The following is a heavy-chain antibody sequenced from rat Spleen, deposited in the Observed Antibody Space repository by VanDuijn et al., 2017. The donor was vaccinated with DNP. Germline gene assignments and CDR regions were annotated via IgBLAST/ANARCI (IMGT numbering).Heavy chain of an antibody. D-gene: IGHD1-2*01. V-gene: IGHV5-7*01. CDR1: GFTFSDYY. J-gene: IGHJ2*01. Sequence: EVQLVESGGDLVQPGRSLKVSCAASGFTFSDYYMAWVRRAPTEGLECVAYISYHGGFTYYGDSVKGRFTISRDNAENTLYLQMDSLRSEDTATYYCARQTPFYYYSSYMSPDYWGRGVLVTVSS. CDR3: ARQTPFYYYSSYMSPDY. CDR2: ISYHGGFT.